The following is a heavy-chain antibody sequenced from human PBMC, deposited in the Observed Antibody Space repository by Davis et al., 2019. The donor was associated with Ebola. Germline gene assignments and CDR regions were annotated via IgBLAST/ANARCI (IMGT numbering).Heavy chain of an antibody. CDR3: ARDTEDIVATLYYYYGMDV. D-gene: IGHD5-12*01. CDR2: INPYNGGT. Sequence: ASVKVSCKASGYTFTSYGISWVRQAPGQGLEWMGRINPYNGGTNYAQKLQGRVTMTTDTSTSTAYMELRSLRSDDTAVYYCARDTEDIVATLYYYYGMDVWGQGTTVTVSS. CDR1: GYTFTSYG. V-gene: IGHV1-18*01. J-gene: IGHJ6*02.